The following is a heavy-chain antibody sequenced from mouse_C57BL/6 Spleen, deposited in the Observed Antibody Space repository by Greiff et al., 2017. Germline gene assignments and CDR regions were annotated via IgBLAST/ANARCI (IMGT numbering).Heavy chain of an antibody. V-gene: IGHV1-18*01. CDR1: GYTFTDYN. Sequence: EVQLQESGPELVKPGASVKIPCKASGYTFTDYNMDWVKQSHGKSLEWIGDINPNNGGTIYNQKFKGKATLTVDKSSSTAYMALRSLTAEDTAVYYCARSELSYAMDYWGQGTSVTVSS. CDR3: ARSELSYAMDY. J-gene: IGHJ4*01. CDR2: INPNNGGT.